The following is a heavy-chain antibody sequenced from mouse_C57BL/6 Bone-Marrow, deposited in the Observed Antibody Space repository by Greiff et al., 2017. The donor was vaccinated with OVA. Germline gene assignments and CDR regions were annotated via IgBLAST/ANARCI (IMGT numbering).Heavy chain of an antibody. Sequence: DVQLQESGPGMVKPSQSLSLTCTVTGYSITSGYDWHWIRHFPGNKLEWMGYISYSGSTNYNPSLKSRISITHDTSKNHFFLKLNSVTTEDTATYYCARGGLLGGFAYWGQGTLVTVSA. CDR3: ARGGLLGGFAY. D-gene: IGHD2-13*01. CDR2: ISYSGST. J-gene: IGHJ3*01. CDR1: GYSITSGYD. V-gene: IGHV3-1*01.